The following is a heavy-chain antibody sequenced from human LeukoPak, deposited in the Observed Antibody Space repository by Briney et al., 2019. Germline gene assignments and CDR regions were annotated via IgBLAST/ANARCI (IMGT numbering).Heavy chain of an antibody. V-gene: IGHV3-21*01. CDR1: RYTFSSYR. D-gene: IGHD6-13*01. J-gene: IGHJ4*02. CDR2: ISSNRYI. CDR3: AREAAAAGFDY. Sequence: GGSLRLACAASRYTFSSYRMNWVRQAPGRGLEWVSSISSNRYIYYEDSVKGRFTISRDNAKNSLYLQMNSLRAEDTAVYYCAREAAAAGFDYWGEGTLVTVPS.